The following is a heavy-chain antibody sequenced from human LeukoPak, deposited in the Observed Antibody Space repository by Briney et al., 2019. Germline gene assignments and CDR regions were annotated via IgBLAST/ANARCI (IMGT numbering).Heavy chain of an antibody. D-gene: IGHD3-22*01. CDR3: ARASEIKYYYESSGYPAYFDY. V-gene: IGHV4-34*01. J-gene: IGHJ4*02. Sequence: SETLSLTCAVYGGSFSGYYWSWIRQPPGKGLEWIGEINHSGSTNYNPSLKSRVTISVDTSKNQFSLKLSSVTAADTAVYYCARASEIKYYYESSGYPAYFDYWGQGTLVTVSS. CDR2: INHSGST. CDR1: GGSFSGYY.